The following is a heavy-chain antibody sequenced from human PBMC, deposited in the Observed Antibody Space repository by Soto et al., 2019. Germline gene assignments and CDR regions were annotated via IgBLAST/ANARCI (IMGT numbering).Heavy chain of an antibody. CDR2: ISGSGGST. V-gene: IGHV3-23*01. J-gene: IGHJ4*02. Sequence: PGGSLRLSCAASGFTFSSYAMSWVRQAPGKGLEWVSAISGSGGSTYYADSVKGRFTISRDNSKNTLYLQMNSLRAEDTAVYYCARQRIVVVPAAHRAYFDYWGQGTLVTVSS. D-gene: IGHD2-2*01. CDR1: GFTFSSYA. CDR3: ARQRIVVVPAAHRAYFDY.